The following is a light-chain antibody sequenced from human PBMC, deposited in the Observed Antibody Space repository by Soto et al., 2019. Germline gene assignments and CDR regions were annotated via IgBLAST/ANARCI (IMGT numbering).Light chain of an antibody. Sequence: EIVLTQSPGTLSLSPGERATLSCRASHSVSSNYLAWYQQKPGQAPRLLIYGASSRATGIPDRFSGSGSVTDFTLTISRLEPEDCAVYSCQQYGSTPYTFGQGTNLEIK. V-gene: IGKV3-20*01. J-gene: IGKJ2*01. CDR1: HSVSSNY. CDR2: GAS. CDR3: QQYGSTPYT.